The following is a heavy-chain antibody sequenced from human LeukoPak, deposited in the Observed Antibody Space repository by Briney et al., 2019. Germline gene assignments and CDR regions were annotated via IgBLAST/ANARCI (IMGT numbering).Heavy chain of an antibody. Sequence: GGSLRLSCTASGFTFGDYAMSWFRQAPGKGLEWVGFIRSKAYGGTTEYAASVKGRFTISRDDSKSIAYLQMNSLKTEDTAVYYCTRGVSAGTRPSYAFDIWGQGTMVTVSS. CDR1: GFTFGDYA. J-gene: IGHJ3*02. CDR3: TRGVSAGTRPSYAFDI. CDR2: IRSKAYGGTT. V-gene: IGHV3-49*03. D-gene: IGHD6-19*01.